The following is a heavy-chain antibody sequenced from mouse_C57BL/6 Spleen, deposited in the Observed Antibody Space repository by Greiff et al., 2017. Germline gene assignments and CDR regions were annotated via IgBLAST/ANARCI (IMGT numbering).Heavy chain of an antibody. CDR1: GYTFTDYY. J-gene: IGHJ2*01. D-gene: IGHD1-1*01. CDR2: INPNNGGT. Sequence: EVQLQQSGPELVKPGASVKISCKASGYTFTDYYMNWVKQSHGKSLEWIGDINPNNGGTSYNQKFKGKATLTVDKSSSTAYMELRSLTSEDSAVYYCARTRYYGSRDPHFDYWGQGTTLTVSS. V-gene: IGHV1-26*01. CDR3: ARTRYYGSRDPHFDY.